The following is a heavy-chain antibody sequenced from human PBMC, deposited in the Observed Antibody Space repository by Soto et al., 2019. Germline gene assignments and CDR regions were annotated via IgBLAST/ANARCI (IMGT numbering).Heavy chain of an antibody. CDR3: ARREYYGISATGTLDWFDP. D-gene: IGHD6-13*01. J-gene: IGHJ5*02. CDR1: GGSISSGDYY. V-gene: IGHV4-30-4*01. Sequence: CTVSGGSISSGDYYWSCIRQPPGKGLEWIGYIYYSGSTYYNPSLKSRVTISVDTSKNQFSLKLSSVTAADTAVYYCARREYYGISATGTLDWFDPWGQGTLVTVSS. CDR2: IYYSGST.